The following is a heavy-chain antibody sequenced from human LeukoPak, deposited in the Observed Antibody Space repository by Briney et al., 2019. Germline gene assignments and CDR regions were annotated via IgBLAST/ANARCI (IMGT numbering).Heavy chain of an antibody. J-gene: IGHJ4*02. Sequence: PGGSLRLSCAASGFTFSSYSMNWVRQAPGKGLEWVSSIGSSSSYIYYADSVKGRFTISRDNAKNSLYLQMNSLRAEDTAVYYCAREGLYSSSWDYWSYWGQGTLVTVSS. CDR1: GFTFSSYS. D-gene: IGHD6-13*01. CDR3: AREGLYSSSWDYWSY. V-gene: IGHV3-21*01. CDR2: IGSSSSYI.